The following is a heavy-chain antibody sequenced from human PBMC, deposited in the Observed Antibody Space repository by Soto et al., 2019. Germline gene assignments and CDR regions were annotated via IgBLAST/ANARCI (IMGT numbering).Heavy chain of an antibody. CDR1: GFTFSSYS. CDR2: ISSSSSYI. V-gene: IGHV3-21*01. Sequence: PGGSLRLSCAASGFTFSSYSMNWVRQAPGKGLEWVSSISSSSSYIYYADSVKGRFTISRDNAKNSLYLQMNSLRAEDTAVYYCARSRSVAAALKFDPWGQGTLVTVSS. J-gene: IGHJ5*02. CDR3: ARSRSVAAALKFDP. D-gene: IGHD6-13*01.